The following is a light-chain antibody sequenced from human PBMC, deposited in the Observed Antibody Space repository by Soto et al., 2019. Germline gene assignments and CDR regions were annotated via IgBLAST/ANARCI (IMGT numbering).Light chain of an antibody. CDR2: AAS. CDR1: QGISSY. Sequence: IQLTQSPSSLSASVGDRVTITCRASQGISSYLAWYQQKPGKAPKLLIYAASTLQSGVPSRFSGSGSGTDFTLTISSLLPEDFATYCCQQRNIYPPTVGGRTKVEIK. J-gene: IGKJ4*01. CDR3: QQRNIYPPT. V-gene: IGKV1-9*01.